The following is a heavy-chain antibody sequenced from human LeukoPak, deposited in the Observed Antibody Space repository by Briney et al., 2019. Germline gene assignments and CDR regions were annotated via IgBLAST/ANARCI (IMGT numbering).Heavy chain of an antibody. D-gene: IGHD2-2*01. V-gene: IGHV3-53*01. Sequence: QPGGSLRLSCAASGFTVSSNHMSWVRQAPGKGLEWVSVIYSGGSTYYADSVKGRFTISRDNSKNTLYLQMNSLRAEDTAVYYCARESTSWYFDLWGRGTLVTVSS. CDR3: ARESTSWYFDL. CDR1: GFTVSSNH. J-gene: IGHJ2*01. CDR2: IYSGGST.